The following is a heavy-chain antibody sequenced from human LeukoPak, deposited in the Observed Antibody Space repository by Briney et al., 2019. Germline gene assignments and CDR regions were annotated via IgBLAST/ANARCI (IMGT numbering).Heavy chain of an antibody. CDR3: ARDGSILTGYSDFDY. D-gene: IGHD3-9*01. Sequence: PGGSLRLSCAASGFTFSSYSMNWVRQAPGKGLEWVSSISSSSSYIYYADSVEGRFTISRDNAKNSPYLQMNSLRAEDTAVYYCARDGSILTGYSDFDYWGQGTLVTVSS. J-gene: IGHJ4*02. V-gene: IGHV3-21*01. CDR2: ISSSSSYI. CDR1: GFTFSSYS.